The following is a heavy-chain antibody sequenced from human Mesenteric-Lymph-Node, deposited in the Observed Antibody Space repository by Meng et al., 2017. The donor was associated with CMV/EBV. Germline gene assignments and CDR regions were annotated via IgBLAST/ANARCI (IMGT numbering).Heavy chain of an antibody. CDR1: GIIFSSAW. J-gene: IGHJ4*02. CDR3: TTVGTVVWTY. D-gene: IGHD2-15*01. Sequence: CVASGIIFSSAWMSWVRQGPGKGLEWVGRIKRKSDGGTTEYAAPVKGRFTISRDDSKNTLYLQMNSLKTEDTAVYYCTTVGTVVWTYWGQGTLVTVSS. CDR2: IKRKSDGGTT. V-gene: IGHV3-15*01.